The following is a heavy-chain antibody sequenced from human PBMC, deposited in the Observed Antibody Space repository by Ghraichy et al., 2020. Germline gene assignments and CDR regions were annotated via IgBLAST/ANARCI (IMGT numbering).Heavy chain of an antibody. CDR2: MNPNSGNT. D-gene: IGHD1/OR15-1a*01. CDR3: ARGRITTPWDSLLRIVGTRNNWFDP. V-gene: IGHV1-8*01. Sequence: ASVKVSCKASGYTFTSYDINWVRQATGQGLEWMGWMNPNSGNTGYAQKFQGRVTMTRNTSISTAYMELSSLRSEDTAVYYCARGRITTPWDSLLRIVGTRNNWFDPWGQGTLVTVSS. CDR1: GYTFTSYD. J-gene: IGHJ5*02.